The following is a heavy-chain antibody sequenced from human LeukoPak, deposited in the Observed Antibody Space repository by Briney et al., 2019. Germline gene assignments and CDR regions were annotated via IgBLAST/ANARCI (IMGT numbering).Heavy chain of an antibody. Sequence: GGSLRLSCAASGFTFSNYNMNWVRQAPGKGLEWVPFITSSSSYIYYADSVKGRFTISRDNAKNSLYLQMNSLRAEDTAVYYCARDRVGADFFDYWGQGTLVTVSS. CDR1: GFTFSNYN. V-gene: IGHV3-21*01. D-gene: IGHD1-26*01. CDR3: ARDRVGADFFDY. CDR2: ITSSSSYI. J-gene: IGHJ4*02.